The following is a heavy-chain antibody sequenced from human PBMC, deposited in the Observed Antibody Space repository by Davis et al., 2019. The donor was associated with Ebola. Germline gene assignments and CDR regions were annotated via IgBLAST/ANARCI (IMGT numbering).Heavy chain of an antibody. D-gene: IGHD3-22*01. V-gene: IGHV4-34*01. J-gene: IGHJ3*02. CDR3: ARGPMIVVVLASTDDAFDI. CDR1: GGSFSGYY. Sequence: SETLSLTCAVYGGSFSGYYWSWIRQPPGKGLEWIGEINHSGSTNYNPSLKSRVTISVDTSKNQFSLKLRSVTAADTAVYYCARGPMIVVVLASTDDAFDIWGQGTMVTVSS. CDR2: INHSGST.